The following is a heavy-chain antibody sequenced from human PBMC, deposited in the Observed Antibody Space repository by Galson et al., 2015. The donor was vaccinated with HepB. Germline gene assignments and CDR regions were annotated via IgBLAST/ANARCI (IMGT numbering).Heavy chain of an antibody. D-gene: IGHD3-10*01. Sequence: ETLSLTCTVSGGSISSTKYYWGWIRQPPGKGLEWIGTFYYSGSTYYNPSLKSRVTISVDKSTNRFFLKVDSVTAADTADYYCARFSGSYSFDVWGQGILVTVSS. CDR1: GGSISSTKYY. V-gene: IGHV4-39*07. CDR3: ARFSGSYSFDV. J-gene: IGHJ4*02. CDR2: FYYSGST.